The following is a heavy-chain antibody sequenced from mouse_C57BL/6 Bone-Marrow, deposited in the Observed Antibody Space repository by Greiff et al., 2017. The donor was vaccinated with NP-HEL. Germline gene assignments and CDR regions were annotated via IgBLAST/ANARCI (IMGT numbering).Heavy chain of an antibody. V-gene: IGHV1-82*01. CDR1: GYAFSSSW. J-gene: IGHJ2*01. Sequence: VQLQQSGPELVKPGASVKISCKASGYAFSSSWMNWVKQRPGKGLEWIGRIYPGDGDTNYNGKFKGKATLTADKSSSTAYMQLSSLTSEDSAVYFCARQLTGSDYFDYWGQGTTLTVSS. CDR2: IYPGDGDT. D-gene: IGHD4-1*01. CDR3: ARQLTGSDYFDY.